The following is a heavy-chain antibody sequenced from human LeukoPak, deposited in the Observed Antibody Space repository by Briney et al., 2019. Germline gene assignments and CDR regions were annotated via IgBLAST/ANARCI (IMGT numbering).Heavy chain of an antibody. CDR3: TTLGGTARFDP. Sequence: GGSLRLSCVTSGFTFSNYWMSWVRQAPGKGLEWVANLKPDGSEKYYVDSVKGRFTVSRDNAKNSLYLQMNSLRAEHTAVYYCTTLGGTARFDPWGQGTLVTVSS. J-gene: IGHJ5*02. D-gene: IGHD1-7*01. V-gene: IGHV3-7*01. CDR2: LKPDGSEK. CDR1: GFTFSNYW.